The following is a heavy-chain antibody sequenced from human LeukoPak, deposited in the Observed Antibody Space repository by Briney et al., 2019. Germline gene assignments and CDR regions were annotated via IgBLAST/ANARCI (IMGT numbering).Heavy chain of an antibody. CDR3: ATQRPLYIVGATGGVDY. Sequence: SETLSLTCTVSGGSISSSSYYWGWIRQPPGKGLEWIGSIYYSGSTYYNPSLKSRVTISVDTSKNQFSLKLSPVTAADTAVYYCATQRPLYIVGATGGVDYWGQGTLVTVPS. CDR1: GGSISSSSYY. J-gene: IGHJ4*02. CDR2: IYYSGST. V-gene: IGHV4-39*01. D-gene: IGHD1-26*01.